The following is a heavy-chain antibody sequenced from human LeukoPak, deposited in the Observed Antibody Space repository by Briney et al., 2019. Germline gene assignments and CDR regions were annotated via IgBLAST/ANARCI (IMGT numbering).Heavy chain of an antibody. CDR1: GGSFSGYY. V-gene: IGHV4-34*01. CDR3: ASGILTGYSAYYFDY. CDR2: INHSGST. Sequence: SSETLSLACAVYGGSFSGYYWSWIRQPPGKGLEWLGEINHSGSTNYNPSLKSRVTISVDTSKNQFSLKLSSVTAADTAVYYCASGILTGYSAYYFDYWGQGTLVTVSS. J-gene: IGHJ4*02. D-gene: IGHD3-9*01.